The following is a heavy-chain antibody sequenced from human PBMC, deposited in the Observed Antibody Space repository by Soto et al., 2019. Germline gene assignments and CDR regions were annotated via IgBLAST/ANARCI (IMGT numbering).Heavy chain of an antibody. Sequence: SETLSLTCTVSGGSISSGDYYWSWIRQPPGKGLEWIGYIYYSGSTYYNPSLKSRVTISVDTSKNQFSLKLSSVTAADTAVYYCARSQPYYYYYYRDVWGKGTTVTVSS. V-gene: IGHV4-30-4*02. CDR3: ARSQPYYYYYYRDV. J-gene: IGHJ6*03. CDR1: GGSISSGDYY. CDR2: IYYSGST.